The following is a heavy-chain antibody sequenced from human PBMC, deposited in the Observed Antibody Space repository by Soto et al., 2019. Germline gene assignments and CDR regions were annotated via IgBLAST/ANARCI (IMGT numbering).Heavy chain of an antibody. Sequence: QVPLVESGGGVVQPGRSLRLSCAASGFTFSSYGMHWVRQAPGKGLEWVAVIWYDGSNKYYADSVKGRFTISRDNSKNTLYLQMNSLRAEDTAVYYCARGFVDCSGGSCYGLDYWGQGTLVTVSS. CDR3: ARGFVDCSGGSCYGLDY. D-gene: IGHD2-15*01. J-gene: IGHJ4*02. V-gene: IGHV3-33*01. CDR2: IWYDGSNK. CDR1: GFTFSSYG.